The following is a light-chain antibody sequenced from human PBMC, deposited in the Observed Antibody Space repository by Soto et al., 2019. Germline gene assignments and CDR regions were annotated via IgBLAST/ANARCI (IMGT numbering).Light chain of an antibody. CDR2: KAS. V-gene: IGKV1-5*03. Sequence: DIQMTQSPSTLSASVGDRVTITCLASQSISSWLDWYQHKPGKAPNLLIYKASSFESGVTSRFSGCGSGTEFTLTISSLQPYDFATYYCQQYKSYSLTFGGGTKVDIK. J-gene: IGKJ4*01. CDR3: QQYKSYSLT. CDR1: QSISSW.